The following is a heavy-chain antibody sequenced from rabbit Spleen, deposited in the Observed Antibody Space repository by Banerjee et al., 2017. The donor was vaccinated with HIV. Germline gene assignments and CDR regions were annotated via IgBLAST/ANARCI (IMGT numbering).Heavy chain of an antibody. CDR3: ARDLTDVIGWNFGW. CDR1: GFYFSAYG. Sequence: QEQVVESGGGLVQPGGSLKLSCKASGFYFSAYGVSWVRQVPGKGLEWIGYIDPVFGITYYANWVNGRFTISSHNAQNTLFLQLNSLTAADTATYFCARDLTDVIGWNFGWWGQGTLVTVS. V-gene: IGHV1S47*01. J-gene: IGHJ3*01. CDR2: IDPVFGIT. D-gene: IGHD4-1*01.